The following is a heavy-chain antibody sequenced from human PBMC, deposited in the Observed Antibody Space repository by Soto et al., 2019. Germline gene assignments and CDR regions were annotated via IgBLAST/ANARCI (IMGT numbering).Heavy chain of an antibody. CDR1: GFTFSSYG. CDR2: IWYDGSNK. Sequence: QERLVESGGGVVQPGRSLRLSCAASGFTFSSYGMHWVRQAPGKGLEWVAVIWYDGSNKYYADSVKGRFTISRDNSKNTLYLQMNSLRAEDTAVYYCARESNLDIVVVVEVAFDIWGQGTMVTVSS. J-gene: IGHJ3*02. V-gene: IGHV3-33*01. CDR3: ARESNLDIVVVVEVAFDI. D-gene: IGHD2-15*01.